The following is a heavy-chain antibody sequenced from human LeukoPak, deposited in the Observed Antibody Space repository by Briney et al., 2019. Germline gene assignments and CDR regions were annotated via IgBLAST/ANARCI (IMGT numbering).Heavy chain of an antibody. J-gene: IGHJ4*02. D-gene: IGHD5-18*01. CDR3: ASRDSYGYLGVDY. V-gene: IGHV4-4*02. CDR1: GGSISSSNW. Sequence: SGTLSLTCAVSGGSISSSNWWSWVRQPPGKELEWIGEIYHSGSTNYNPSLKSQVTISVDKSKNQFSLKLSSVTAADTAVYYCASRDSYGYLGVDYWGQGTLVTVSS. CDR2: IYHSGST.